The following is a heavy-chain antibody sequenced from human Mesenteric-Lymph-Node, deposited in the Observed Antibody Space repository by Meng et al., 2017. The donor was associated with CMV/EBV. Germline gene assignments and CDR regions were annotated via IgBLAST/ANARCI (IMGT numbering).Heavy chain of an antibody. CDR3: ARASSSSEEFDY. D-gene: IGHD6-6*01. CDR1: GFTFSSYA. Sequence: GESLKISCAASGFTFSSYAMHWVRQAPGKGLEWVAVISYDGSNKYYADSVKGRFTISRDNSKNTLYLQMNSLRAEDTAVYYCARASSSSEEFDYWGQGTLVTVSS. J-gene: IGHJ4*02. V-gene: IGHV3-30-3*01. CDR2: ISYDGSNK.